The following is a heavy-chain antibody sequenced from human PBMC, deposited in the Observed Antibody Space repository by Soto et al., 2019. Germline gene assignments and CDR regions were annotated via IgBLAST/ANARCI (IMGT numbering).Heavy chain of an antibody. CDR1: GYTFTGYY. J-gene: IGHJ4*02. CDR2: INPNSGGT. CDR3: ARGGIVVVPAPHLFDY. D-gene: IGHD2-2*01. Sequence: QVQLVQSGAEVKKPGASVKVSCKASGYTFTGYYMHWVRQAPGQGLEWMGWINPNSGGTNYAQKIQGWVTMTRDTSISTAYMELSRLRSDDTAVYYCARGGIVVVPAPHLFDYWGQGTLVTVSS. V-gene: IGHV1-2*04.